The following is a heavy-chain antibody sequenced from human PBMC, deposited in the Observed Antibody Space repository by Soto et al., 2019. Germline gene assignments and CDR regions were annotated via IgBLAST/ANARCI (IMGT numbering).Heavy chain of an antibody. V-gene: IGHV4-59*01. Sequence: QVQLQESGPGLVKPSETLSLTCTVSGGSISSYYWSWIRQPPGKGLEWIGCIYYSGSTNYNPSLTSRVTISVDTSKNQFSLKLSSVTAADTAVYYCARSDGRYWGQGTLVTVSS. CDR1: GGSISSYY. CDR2: IYYSGST. J-gene: IGHJ4*02. CDR3: ARSDGRY.